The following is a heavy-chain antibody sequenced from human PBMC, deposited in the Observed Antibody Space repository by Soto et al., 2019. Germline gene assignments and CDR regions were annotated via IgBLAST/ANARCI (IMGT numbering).Heavy chain of an antibody. Sequence: PSETLSLTRPVPGGSISSYYWGWVREPPGKGLGWVGYIYYSGSTNYNPSLKSRVTISVDTSKNQFSLKLSSVTAADTAVYYCARIRLSYYDFWSGYYRAHDAFDIWGQGTMVTVSS. D-gene: IGHD3-3*01. CDR3: ARIRLSYYDFWSGYYRAHDAFDI. J-gene: IGHJ3*02. CDR2: IYYSGST. CDR1: GGSISSYY. V-gene: IGHV4-59*08.